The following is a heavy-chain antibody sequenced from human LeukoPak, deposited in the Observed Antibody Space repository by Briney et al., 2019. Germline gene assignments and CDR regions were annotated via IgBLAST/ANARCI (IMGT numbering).Heavy chain of an antibody. J-gene: IGHJ4*02. CDR2: INSDGSTT. Sequence: PGGSLRLSCAASGFTFSRYWMYWVRQAPGKGLVFVSRINSDGSTTNYAGSVKGRFTISRDNAKNTPYLQMDSLRDEDTAVHYCASELVVGYWGLGTLVTVSS. CDR3: ASELVVGY. CDR1: GFTFSRYW. V-gene: IGHV3-74*01. D-gene: IGHD1-26*01.